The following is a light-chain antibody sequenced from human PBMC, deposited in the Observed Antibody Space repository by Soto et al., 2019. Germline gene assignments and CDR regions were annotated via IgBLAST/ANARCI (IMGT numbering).Light chain of an antibody. J-gene: IGKJ1*01. Sequence: EIVLTQSPGTLSLSPGERATLSCRASQSVTKNNLNWYQQKPGQAPRLLIYGASIRATGIPDRISGSGSGTEFTLTISSLQSEDFAVYYCQQYNNWPPATFGQGTKVDIK. CDR3: QQYNNWPPAT. V-gene: IGKV3D-15*01. CDR1: QSVTKNN. CDR2: GAS.